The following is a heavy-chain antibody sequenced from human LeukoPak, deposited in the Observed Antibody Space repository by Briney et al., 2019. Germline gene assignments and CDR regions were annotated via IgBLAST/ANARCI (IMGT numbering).Heavy chain of an antibody. CDR2: ISSSSSYI. V-gene: IGHV3-21*01. J-gene: IGHJ4*02. D-gene: IGHD4-17*01. Sequence: GGSLRLSCAASGFTFSSYSMNWARQAPGKGREWVSSISSSSSYIYYADSVKGRFTISRDNAKNSLYLQMNSLRAEDTAVYYCARVGSRRTTALDYWGQGTLVTVSS. CDR3: ARVGSRRTTALDY. CDR1: GFTFSSYS.